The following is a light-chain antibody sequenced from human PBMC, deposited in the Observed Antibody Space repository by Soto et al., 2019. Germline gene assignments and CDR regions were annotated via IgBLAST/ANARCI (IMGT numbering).Light chain of an antibody. Sequence: QSVLTQPASVSGSPGQSITISCTGTGSDVGGHNFVSWYQQHPGKAPKLMIYGVRDRPSGVSNRFSGSKSGSTASLTISGVQAADEADYYCCSDAASLTWVFGGGTKLTVL. CDR3: CSDAASLTWV. J-gene: IGLJ3*02. V-gene: IGLV2-23*02. CDR1: GSDVGGHNF. CDR2: GVR.